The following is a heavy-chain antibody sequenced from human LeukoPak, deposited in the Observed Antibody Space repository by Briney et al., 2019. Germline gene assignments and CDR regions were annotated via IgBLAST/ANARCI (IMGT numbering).Heavy chain of an antibody. V-gene: IGHV4-59*08. J-gene: IGHJ4*02. Sequence: SETLSLTCTVSGGSISTYYWSWIRQPPGKGLEWIGYIYYSGSINYNPSLKSRVTISVDTSKNQFSLKLISVTAADTAVYYCARSRGYSYGTTFLDYWGQGTLVTVSS. D-gene: IGHD5-18*01. CDR2: IYYSGSI. CDR1: GGSISTYY. CDR3: ARSRGYSYGTTFLDY.